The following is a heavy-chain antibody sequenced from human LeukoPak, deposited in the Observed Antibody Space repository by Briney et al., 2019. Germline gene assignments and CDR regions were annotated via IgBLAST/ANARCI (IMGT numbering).Heavy chain of an antibody. CDR3: ARGPRYCSGGSCYCFY. V-gene: IGHV3-74*01. CDR1: RFTFSSYW. D-gene: IGHD2-15*01. CDR2: INSDGSST. J-gene: IGHJ4*02. Sequence: GGSLRLSCAASRFTFSSYWMHWVRQAPGKGLVWVSRINSDGSSTSYADSVKGRFTISRDNAKNTLYLQMNSLRAEDTAVYYCARGPRYCSGGSCYCFYWGQGTLVTVSS.